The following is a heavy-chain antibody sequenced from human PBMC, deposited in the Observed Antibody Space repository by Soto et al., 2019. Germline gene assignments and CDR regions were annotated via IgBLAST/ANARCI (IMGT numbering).Heavy chain of an antibody. D-gene: IGHD3-22*01. Sequence: QVQLVQSGAEVKKPGASVKVSCKASGYTFTSYGISWVRQAPRQGLEWMGWISAYNGNTNYAQKLQGRVTMTTDTSTSTAYMELRSLRSDDTAVYYCARGPFTARWLLLPSPIDYWGQGTLVTVSS. CDR2: ISAYNGNT. V-gene: IGHV1-18*01. J-gene: IGHJ4*02. CDR3: ARGPFTARWLLLPSPIDY. CDR1: GYTFTSYG.